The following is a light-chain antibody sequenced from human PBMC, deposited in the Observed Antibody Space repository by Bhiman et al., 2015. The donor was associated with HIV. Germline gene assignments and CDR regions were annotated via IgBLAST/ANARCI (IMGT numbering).Light chain of an antibody. V-gene: IGLV3-21*04. J-gene: IGLJ2*01. CDR3: QVLDRSSDHSVV. Sequence: SYVLTQPPSVSVAPGKTARMTCGGNNIGSQSVHWYQLKPGQAPVLVMYYDSDRPSGTPERFSGSNSGNTATLTISRVEAGDEADYYCQVLDRSSDHSVVFGGGDQADRP. CDR2: YDS. CDR1: NIGSQS.